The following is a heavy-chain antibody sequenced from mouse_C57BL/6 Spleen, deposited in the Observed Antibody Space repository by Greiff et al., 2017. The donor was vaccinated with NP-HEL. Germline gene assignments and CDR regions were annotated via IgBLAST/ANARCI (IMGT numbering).Heavy chain of an antibody. J-gene: IGHJ4*01. CDR1: GYSFTDYN. D-gene: IGHD1-1*01. V-gene: IGHV1-39*01. CDR3: ARGIRITTVVATGAMDY. Sequence: VQLQQSGPELVKPGASVKISCKASGYSFTDYNMNWVKQSNGKSLEWIGVINPNYGTTSYNQKFKGKATLTVDQSYSTSYMQLNSLTAEDSAVYYCARGIRITTVVATGAMDYWGQGTSVTVSS. CDR2: INPNYGTT.